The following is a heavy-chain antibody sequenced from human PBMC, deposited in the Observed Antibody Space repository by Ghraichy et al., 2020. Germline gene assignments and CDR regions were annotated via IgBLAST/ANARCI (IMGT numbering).Heavy chain of an antibody. J-gene: IGHJ3*02. CDR1: GGSISSYY. D-gene: IGHD4-17*01. CDR3: ARASYGDSYGDAFDI. V-gene: IGHV4-59*01. Sequence: ESLNISCTVSGGSISSYYWSWIRQPPGKGLEWIGYIYYSGSTNYNPSLKSRVTISVDTSKNQFSLKLSSVTAADTAVYYCARASYGDSYGDAFDIWGQGTMVTVSS. CDR2: IYYSGST.